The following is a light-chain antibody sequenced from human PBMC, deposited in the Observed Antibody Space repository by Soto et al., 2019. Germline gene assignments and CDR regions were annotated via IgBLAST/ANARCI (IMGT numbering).Light chain of an antibody. CDR3: SSYTSSSTRV. Sequence: QSALTQPASVSGSPGQSITISCTGTSSDVGGYNYVSCYQQHPGKAPKLMIYDVSNRPSGVSNRFSGSKSGNTAPLTISGLQAEDEADYYCSSYTSSSTRVFGGGTQLTVL. CDR2: DVS. CDR1: SSDVGGYNY. V-gene: IGLV2-14*01. J-gene: IGLJ3*02.